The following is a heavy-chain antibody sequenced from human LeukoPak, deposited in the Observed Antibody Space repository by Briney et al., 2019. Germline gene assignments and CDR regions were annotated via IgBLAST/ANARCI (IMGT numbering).Heavy chain of an antibody. CDR1: GFTFSSYA. J-gene: IGHJ4*02. Sequence: TGGSLRLSCAASGFTFSSYAMHWVRQAPGKGLEWVAVISYDGSNKYYADSVKGRFIISRGNSKNTLYLQMNSLRAEDTAVYYCAREKKYCSSTSCPFDYWGQGTLVTVSS. V-gene: IGHV3-30*04. CDR3: AREKKYCSSTSCPFDY. D-gene: IGHD2-2*01. CDR2: ISYDGSNK.